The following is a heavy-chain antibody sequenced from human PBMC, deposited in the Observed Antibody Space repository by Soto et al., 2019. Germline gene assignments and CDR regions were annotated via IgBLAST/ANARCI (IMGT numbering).Heavy chain of an antibody. CDR1: GGPVSSGTYY. V-gene: IGHV4-61*01. CDR2: IYYSGST. J-gene: IGHJ4*02. D-gene: IGHD5-12*01. Sequence: PSETLSLTCTVSGGPVSSGTYYWSWILQPPGKGLEWIGYIYYSGSTNYNPSLKSRVTISVDPSKNQFSLKLSSVTAADTAVYYCEGQYSGYLLFYYWGQGTLVTVSS. CDR3: EGQYSGYLLFYY.